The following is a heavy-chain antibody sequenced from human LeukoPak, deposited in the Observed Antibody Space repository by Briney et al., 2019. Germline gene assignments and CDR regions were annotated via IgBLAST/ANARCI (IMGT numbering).Heavy chain of an antibody. J-gene: IGHJ4*02. CDR3: AKDLSEIVVVPAAMDYFDY. D-gene: IGHD2-2*01. CDR2: IRYDGSNK. CDR1: GFTFSSYG. V-gene: IGHV3-30*02. Sequence: GGSLRLSCAASGFTFSSYGMHWVRQAPGKGLEWVAFIRYDGSNKYYADSVKCRFTISRDNSKNTLYLQMNSLRAEDTAVYYCAKDLSEIVVVPAAMDYFDYWGQGTLVTVSS.